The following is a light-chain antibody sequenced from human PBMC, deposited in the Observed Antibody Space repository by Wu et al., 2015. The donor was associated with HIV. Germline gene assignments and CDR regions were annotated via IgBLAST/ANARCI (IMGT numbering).Light chain of an antibody. CDR3: QQYNSYSPLT. J-gene: IGKJ4*01. Sequence: DIQMTQSPSTLSAYVGDRVTITCRASQTINNWLAWYQQKLGKAPKLLIYKASSLESGVPSRFSGSGSGTEFTLTISSLQPDDFATYYCQQYNSYSPLTFGGGTKVEIK. CDR1: QTINNW. V-gene: IGKV1-5*03. CDR2: KAS.